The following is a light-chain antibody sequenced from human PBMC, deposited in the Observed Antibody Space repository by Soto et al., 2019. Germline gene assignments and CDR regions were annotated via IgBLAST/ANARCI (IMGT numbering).Light chain of an antibody. CDR2: LGS. J-gene: IGKJ3*01. V-gene: IGKV2-28*01. CDR3: MQVLHTPFS. Sequence: DIVMTQSPPSLSVTPGEPASISCRSSQSLLHSDGYTYVDWYVQRPGQSPQLLIYLGSNRASGVPDRLSGRGSGTDFTLNISIVESEDGGIYYCMQVLHTPFSFGPGTKVDFK. CDR1: QSLLHSDGYTY.